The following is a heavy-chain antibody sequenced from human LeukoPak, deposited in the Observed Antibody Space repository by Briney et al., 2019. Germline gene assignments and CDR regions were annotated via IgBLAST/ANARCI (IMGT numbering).Heavy chain of an antibody. V-gene: IGHV4-34*01. CDR1: GGSFSGYY. J-gene: IGHJ5*02. CDR3: ARAPPYYGSGSAKDNWFDP. CDR2: INHSGST. D-gene: IGHD3-10*01. Sequence: SETLSLTCAVYGGSFSGYYWSWIRQPPGKGLEWIGEINHSGSTNYNPSLKSRVTISVDTSKNQFSLKLSSVTAADTAAYYCARAPPYYGSGSAKDNWFDPWGQGTLVTVSS.